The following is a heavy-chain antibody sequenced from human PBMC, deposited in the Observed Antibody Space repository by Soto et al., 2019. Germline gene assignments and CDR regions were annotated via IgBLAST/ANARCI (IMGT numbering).Heavy chain of an antibody. V-gene: IGHV3-23*01. CDR3: AKADRRRITITFGGVIALPFDY. CDR2: ISGSGGST. J-gene: IGHJ4*02. D-gene: IGHD3-16*02. Sequence: GGSLRLSCAASGFTFSSYAMSWVRQAPGKGLEWVSAISGSGGSTYYADSVKGRFTISRDNSKNTLYLQMNSLRAEDTAVYYCAKADRRRITITFGGVIALPFDYWGQGTLVTVSS. CDR1: GFTFSSYA.